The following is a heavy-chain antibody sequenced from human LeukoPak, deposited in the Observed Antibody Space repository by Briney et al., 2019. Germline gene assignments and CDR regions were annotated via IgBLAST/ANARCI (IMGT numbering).Heavy chain of an antibody. CDR3: ARDDLRGPYYYDSSGYDY. Sequence: ASVKVSCKASGYTFTSYAMHWVRQAPGQRLEWMGWINAGNGNTKYSQKFQGRVAITRDTSASTAYMELSSLRSEDTAVYYCARDDLRGPYYYDSSGYDYWGQGTLVTVSS. CDR2: INAGNGNT. V-gene: IGHV1-3*01. CDR1: GYTFTSYA. D-gene: IGHD3-22*01. J-gene: IGHJ4*02.